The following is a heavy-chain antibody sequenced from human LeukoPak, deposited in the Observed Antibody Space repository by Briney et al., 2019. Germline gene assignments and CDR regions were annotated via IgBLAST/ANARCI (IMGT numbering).Heavy chain of an antibody. CDR3: ARESLRQQWLVRREEYYYMDV. CDR1: GGSISSYY. D-gene: IGHD6-19*01. CDR2: IYYIWST. J-gene: IGHJ6*03. Sequence: SETLSLTCTVSGGSISSYYWSWIRQPPGKGLECIGYIYYIWSTNYNPSLKSRVTISVDTSKNQFSLKLRSVTAADTAVYYCARESLRQQWLVRREEYYYMDVWGKGTTVTISS. V-gene: IGHV4-59*01.